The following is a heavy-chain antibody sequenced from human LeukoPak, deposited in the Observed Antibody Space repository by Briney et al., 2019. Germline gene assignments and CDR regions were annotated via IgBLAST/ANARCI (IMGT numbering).Heavy chain of an antibody. CDR2: ISHSGST. Sequence: SETLSLTCTVSGYSISSGYYWGWIRQPPGRGLGWIGSISHSGSTYYKPSLKSRVTISVDTSKNQFSLKLSSVTAADTAVYYCARALDGQTIMITFGGVIVFPPGFDYWGQGTVLTVSA. D-gene: IGHD3-16*02. V-gene: IGHV4-38-2*02. CDR1: GYSISSGYY. CDR3: ARALDGQTIMITFGGVIVFPPGFDY. J-gene: IGHJ4*02.